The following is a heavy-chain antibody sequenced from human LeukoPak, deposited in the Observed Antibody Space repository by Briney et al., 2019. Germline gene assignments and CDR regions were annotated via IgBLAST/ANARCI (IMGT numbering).Heavy chain of an antibody. CDR3: ARGGVYYDSSGYLNWFDP. D-gene: IGHD3-22*01. CDR2: INPSGGST. V-gene: IGHV1-46*01. Sequence: ASVKVSCKVSGYTFTSYYMHWVRQAPGQGLEWMGIINPSGGSTGYAQKFQGRVTMTRDMSTSTVYMELSSLRSEDTTVYYCARGGVYYDSSGYLNWFDPWGQGTLVTVSS. CDR1: GYTFTSYY. J-gene: IGHJ5*02.